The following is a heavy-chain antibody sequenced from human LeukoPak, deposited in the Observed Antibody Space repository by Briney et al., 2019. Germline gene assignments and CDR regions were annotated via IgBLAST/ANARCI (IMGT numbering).Heavy chain of an antibody. CDR3: ARDRWYYGSGSNPFYY. D-gene: IGHD3-10*01. J-gene: IGHJ4*02. CDR1: GGSISSYY. CDR2: IYTSGST. V-gene: IGHV4-4*07. Sequence: SETLSLTCTVSGGSISSYYWSWIRQPAGKGLEWIGRIYTSGSTNYNPSLKSRVTISVDTSKNQFSLKLSSVAAADTAVYYCARDRWYYGSGSNPFYYWGQGTLVTVSS.